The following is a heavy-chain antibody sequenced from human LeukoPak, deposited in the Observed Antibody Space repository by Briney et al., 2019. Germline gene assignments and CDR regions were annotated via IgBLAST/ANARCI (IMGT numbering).Heavy chain of an antibody. V-gene: IGHV1-2*02. CDR3: ARAITIFGVVTPDV. CDR2: INPNSGGT. Sequence: ASVKVSCKASGYTFTGYYMHWVRQAPGQGLEWMGWINPNSGGTNYAQKFQGRVTMTRDTSISTAYMELSRLRSDDTAVYYCARAITIFGVVTPDVWGQGTTVTVSS. CDR1: GYTFTGYY. J-gene: IGHJ6*02. D-gene: IGHD3-3*01.